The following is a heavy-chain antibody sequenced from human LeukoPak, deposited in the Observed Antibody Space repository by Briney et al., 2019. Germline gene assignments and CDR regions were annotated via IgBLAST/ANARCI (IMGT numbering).Heavy chain of an antibody. J-gene: IGHJ4*02. D-gene: IGHD5-18*01. CDR2: INNDGRVT. CDR3: ARDRPGNTAIDY. CDR1: GFTFSSYW. V-gene: IGHV3-74*01. Sequence: PGGSLRLSCAASGFTFSSYWMHWVRQAPGKGLVWVSSINNDGRVTRYADSVKGRFTISRDNAKNTLYLQMNSLRAEDTAVYYCARDRPGNTAIDYWGQGTLVTVSS.